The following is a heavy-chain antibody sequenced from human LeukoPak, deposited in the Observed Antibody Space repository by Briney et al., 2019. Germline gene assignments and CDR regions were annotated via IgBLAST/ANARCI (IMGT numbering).Heavy chain of an antibody. CDR2: IYPGDSDT. Sequence: KPGESLKISCKASGYSFSSYWIGWVRQMPGKGLEWMAIIYPGDSDTRYSPSFRGQVTISADRSISTAYLQWSSLKASDTAMYYCVRQGVPGLLYFDCWGQGTLVTVSS. J-gene: IGHJ4*02. D-gene: IGHD2/OR15-2a*01. CDR1: GYSFSSYW. CDR3: VRQGVPGLLYFDC. V-gene: IGHV5-51*01.